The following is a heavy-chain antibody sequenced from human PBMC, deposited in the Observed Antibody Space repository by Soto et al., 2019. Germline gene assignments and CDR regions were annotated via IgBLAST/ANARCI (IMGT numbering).Heavy chain of an antibody. D-gene: IGHD5-18*01. CDR2: ISAYNGNT. Sequence: ASVKVSCKASGYTFTSYGISWVRQAPGQGLEWMGWISAYNGNTNYAQKLQGRVTMTTDTSTSTAYMELRSLRSDDTAVYYCARFKPTTMEYYYYYGMDVWGQGTTVTVSS. J-gene: IGHJ6*02. CDR3: ARFKPTTMEYYYYYGMDV. CDR1: GYTFTSYG. V-gene: IGHV1-18*01.